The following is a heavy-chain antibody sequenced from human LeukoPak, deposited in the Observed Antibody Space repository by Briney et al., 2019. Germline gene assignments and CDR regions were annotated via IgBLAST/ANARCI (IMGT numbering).Heavy chain of an antibody. V-gene: IGHV3-30*18. CDR2: ISYDGSNK. Sequence: GGSLRLSCAASGFTFSSYGMHWVRQAPGKGLEWVAVISYDGSNKYYADSVKGRFTISRDNSKNTLYLQMNSLRAEDTAVYYCAKEWLTKIYDFWSGYHKYNWFDPWGQGTLVTVSS. CDR3: AKEWLTKIYDFWSGYHKYNWFDP. J-gene: IGHJ5*02. CDR1: GFTFSSYG. D-gene: IGHD3-3*01.